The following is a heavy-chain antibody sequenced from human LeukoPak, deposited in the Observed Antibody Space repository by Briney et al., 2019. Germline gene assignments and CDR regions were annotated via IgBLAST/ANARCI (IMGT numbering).Heavy chain of an antibody. J-gene: IGHJ3*02. CDR2: IKQDGSEK. Sequence: GGSLRLSCAASGFTFSDYWMSWVRQAPGKWLEWVANIKQDGSEKNYVDSVKGRFIISRDIAKNSLYLQMSRLRAEDTAVYYCARTWAGAFDIWGQGTMVTVFS. V-gene: IGHV3-7*01. D-gene: IGHD1-26*01. CDR1: GFTFSDYW. CDR3: ARTWAGAFDI.